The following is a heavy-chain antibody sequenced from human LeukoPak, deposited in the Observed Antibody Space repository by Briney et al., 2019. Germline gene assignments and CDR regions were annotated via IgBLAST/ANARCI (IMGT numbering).Heavy chain of an antibody. J-gene: IGHJ4*02. V-gene: IGHV4-39*01. CDR2: IYYSGST. CDR1: GGSISSSSYY. D-gene: IGHD3-9*01. CDR3: ARPYYDILTGSSHFDY. Sequence: SETLSLTCTVSGGSISSSSYYWGWIRQPPGKGLEWIASIYYSGSTYYNPSLKSRVTISVDTSKNQFSLKLSSVTAADTAVYYCARPYYDILTGSSHFDYWGQGTLVTVSS.